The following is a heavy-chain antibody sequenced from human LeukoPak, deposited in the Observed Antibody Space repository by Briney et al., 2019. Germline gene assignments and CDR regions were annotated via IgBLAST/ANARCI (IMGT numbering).Heavy chain of an antibody. D-gene: IGHD1-26*01. V-gene: IGHV3-49*04. CDR3: TRAFARYSGSYFMLSGYFDY. J-gene: IGHJ4*02. CDR1: GFTFGDYA. CDR2: IRSKAYGGTT. Sequence: PGGSLRLSCTASGFTFGDYAMSWVRQAPGKGLEWVGFIRSKAYGGTTEYAASVKGRFTISRDDSKSIAYLQMNSLKTEDTAVYYCTRAFARYSGSYFMLSGYFDYWDQGTLVTVSS.